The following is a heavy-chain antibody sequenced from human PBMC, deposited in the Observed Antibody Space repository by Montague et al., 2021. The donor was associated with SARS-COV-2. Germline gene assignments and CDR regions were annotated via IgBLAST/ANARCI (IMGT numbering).Heavy chain of an antibody. V-gene: IGHV4-59*01. J-gene: IGHJ5*02. CDR3: ARGIAGTYCGGDCYNNWFDP. D-gene: IGHD2-21*02. CDR1: GGSISSYY. CDR2: IYYSGST. Sequence: SETLSLTCTVSGGSISSYYWSWIRQPPGKGLEWIGYIYYSGSTNHNPSLKSRVTISVDTSKNQFSLKLSSVTAADTAVYYCARGIAGTYCGGDCYNNWFDPWGQGTLVTVSS.